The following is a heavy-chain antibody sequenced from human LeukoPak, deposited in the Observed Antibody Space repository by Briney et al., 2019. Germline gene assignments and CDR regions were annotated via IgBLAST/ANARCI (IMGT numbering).Heavy chain of an antibody. J-gene: IGHJ6*02. CDR1: GCTFTSYA. CDR2: INTNTGNP. CDR3: ARRSYDNYYYGMDV. V-gene: IGHV7-4-1*02. Sequence: ASVKVSCKASGCTFTSYAMNWVRQAPGQGLEWMGWINTNTGNPTYAQGFTGRFVFSLDTSVSTAYLQISSLKAEDTAVYYSARRSYDNYYYGMDVWGQGTTVTVSS. D-gene: IGHD3-9*01.